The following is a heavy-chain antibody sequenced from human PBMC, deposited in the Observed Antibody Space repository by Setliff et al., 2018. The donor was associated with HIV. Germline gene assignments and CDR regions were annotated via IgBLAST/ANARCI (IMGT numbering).Heavy chain of an antibody. V-gene: IGHV4-61*02. J-gene: IGHJ4*02. CDR3: ARESPDGLDY. D-gene: IGHD2-8*01. CDR2: IYSNGKT. CDR1: GGSISSRSYY. Sequence: PSETLSLTCTVSGGSISSRSYYWSRLRQPAGKGLEWIGRIYSNGKTDYNPSLKSRVTISEDTSKNQFSLKVNSVTAADTAMYFCARESPDGLDYWGQGSLVTVSS.